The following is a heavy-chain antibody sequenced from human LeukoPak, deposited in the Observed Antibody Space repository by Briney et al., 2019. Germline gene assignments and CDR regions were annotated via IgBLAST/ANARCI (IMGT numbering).Heavy chain of an antibody. CDR2: ISGSGGST. D-gene: IGHD7-27*01. Sequence: GGSLRLSCAASGFTFSSYAMSWVRQAPGKGLEWVSAISGSGGSTYYADSVKGRFTISRDNSKNTLYLQMNSLRAEDTAVYYCAKVVTGDYYYYGMDVWGQGTTVTVSS. CDR1: GFTFSSYA. J-gene: IGHJ6*02. CDR3: AKVVTGDYYYYGMDV. V-gene: IGHV3-23*01.